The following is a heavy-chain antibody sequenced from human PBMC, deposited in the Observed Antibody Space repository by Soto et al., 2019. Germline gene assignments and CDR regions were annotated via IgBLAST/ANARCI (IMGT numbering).Heavy chain of an antibody. D-gene: IGHD3-16*01. V-gene: IGHV3-33*01. CDR2: IWHDGGNK. Sequence: PGGSLRLSCAASGFTFGSYGMHWVRQAPGKGLEWVAFIWHDGGNKFYAESVKGRFTISRDNSKNTLYLQMTSLSAEDTAMYYCARDGDVNTGFGKDYWGQGTLVTDSS. J-gene: IGHJ4*02. CDR1: GFTFGSYG. CDR3: ARDGDVNTGFGKDY.